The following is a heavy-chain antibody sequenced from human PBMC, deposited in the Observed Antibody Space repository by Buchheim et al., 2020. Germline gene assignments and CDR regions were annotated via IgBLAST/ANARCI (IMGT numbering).Heavy chain of an antibody. V-gene: IGHV3-7*01. CDR1: GFSFSTKW. Sequence: EVQLVESGGGLVQPGGSLRLSCAASGFSFSTKWMSWVRQAPGRGLEWVANIAPDGTEKYYVDSVKGRFTISRENTEDSLYLQMSGLRFEDTAVYYCARDEIWGQGTL. CDR2: IAPDGTEK. CDR3: ARDEI. J-gene: IGHJ4*02.